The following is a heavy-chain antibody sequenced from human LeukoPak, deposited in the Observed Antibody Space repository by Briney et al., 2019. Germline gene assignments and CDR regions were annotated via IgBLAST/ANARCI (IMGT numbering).Heavy chain of an antibody. D-gene: IGHD6-19*01. Sequence: GGSLRLSCAASGFTFSSYGMHWVRQAPGKGLEWVAFIRYDGSNKYYADSVKGRFTISRDNSKNTLYLQMNSLRAEDTAVYYCAKARLMYSSGWSDYWGQGTLVTVSS. CDR3: AKARLMYSSGWSDY. J-gene: IGHJ4*02. V-gene: IGHV3-30*02. CDR2: IRYDGSNK. CDR1: GFTFSSYG.